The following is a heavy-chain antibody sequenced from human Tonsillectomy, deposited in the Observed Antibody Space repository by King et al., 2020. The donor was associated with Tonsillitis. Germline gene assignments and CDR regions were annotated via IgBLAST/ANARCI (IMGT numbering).Heavy chain of an antibody. CDR1: GFTFSSYG. Sequence: VQLVESGGGVLQPGRSLRLSCAASGFTFSSYGMHWVRQAPGKGLEWVAVIWYDGSNKYYADSVKGRFTISRDNSKNTLYLQMNSLRAEDTAVYYCARDPFCSGGSCYSGDSGGSFNYWGHGTLVTVSS. D-gene: IGHD2-15*01. V-gene: IGHV3-33*08. J-gene: IGHJ4*01. CDR3: ARDPFCSGGSCYSGDSGGSFNY. CDR2: IWYDGSNK.